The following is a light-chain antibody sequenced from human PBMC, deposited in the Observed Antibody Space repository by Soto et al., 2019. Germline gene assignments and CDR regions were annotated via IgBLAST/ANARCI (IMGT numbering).Light chain of an antibody. Sequence: QSALIQPASVSGSPGQSIIISCTGTIYDVGGYDFVSWYQQHPDTAPKLIMHDVSDRPSGVSSRFSGSKSANTASLTISGLQAEDEATYFCSSYSSSSTYVIFGGGTKLTVL. CDR1: IYDVGGYDF. V-gene: IGLV2-14*03. CDR3: SSYSSSSTYVI. J-gene: IGLJ2*01. CDR2: DVS.